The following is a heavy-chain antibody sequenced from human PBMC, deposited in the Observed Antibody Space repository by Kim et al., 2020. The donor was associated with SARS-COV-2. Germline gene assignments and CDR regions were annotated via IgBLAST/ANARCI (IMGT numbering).Heavy chain of an antibody. D-gene: IGHD1-1*01. CDR3: AKDPDEGEPTTSD. V-gene: IGHV3-23*01. Sequence: FADSVEGRFTISRDNFKNTLYLQMNSLRAEDTAVYYCAKDPDEGEPTTSDWGPGAPVTVSS. J-gene: IGHJ4*02.